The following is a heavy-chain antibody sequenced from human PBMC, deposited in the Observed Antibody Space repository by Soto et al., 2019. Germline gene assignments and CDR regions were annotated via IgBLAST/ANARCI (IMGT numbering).Heavy chain of an antibody. CDR1: GYTFTSHD. J-gene: IGHJ6*02. CDR3: ARERKFDFWRKGLDV. Sequence: VKVSCKASGYTFTSHDIKWVRQATGQGLEWMGWMDPNSGVTGYAQKFQGRVTMTRNTSTNTAHMELSSLRSDDTAVYYCARERKFDFWRKGLDVWGQGTTVTVSS. D-gene: IGHD3-3*01. V-gene: IGHV1-8*01. CDR2: MDPNSGVT.